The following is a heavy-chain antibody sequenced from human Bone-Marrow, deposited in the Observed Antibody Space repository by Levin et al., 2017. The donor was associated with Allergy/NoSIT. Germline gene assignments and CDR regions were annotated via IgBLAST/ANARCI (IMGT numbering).Heavy chain of an antibody. CDR1: GFTFSNAW. CDR3: ATGNHGSGGYYLSPDYYYFYGMDV. V-gene: IGHV3-15*07. D-gene: IGHD3-10*01. CDR2: ITSKAYGGTS. J-gene: IGHJ6*02. Sequence: PGGSLRLSCAASGFTFSNAWMNWVRQAPGKGLEWVGRITSKAYGGTSDYAAPVKGRFTISRDDSKNTLYLQLSSLKIEDTAVYYCATGNHGSGGYYLSPDYYYFYGMDVWGQGTTVAVSS.